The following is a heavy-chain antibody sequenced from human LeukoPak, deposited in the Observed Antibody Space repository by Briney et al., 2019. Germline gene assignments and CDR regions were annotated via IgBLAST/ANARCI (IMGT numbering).Heavy chain of an antibody. V-gene: IGHV4-59*08. CDR3: ARQRIYGSGSYSFDY. J-gene: IGHJ4*02. CDR2: IYYSGST. D-gene: IGHD3-10*01. Sequence: SSETLSLTCSVSGGSISSYYWSWIRQPPGKGLEWIGYIYYSGSTNYNPSLKSRVTISVDTSKNQFSLKLSSVTAADTAVYYCARQRIYGSGSYSFDYWGQGTLVTVSS. CDR1: GGSISSYY.